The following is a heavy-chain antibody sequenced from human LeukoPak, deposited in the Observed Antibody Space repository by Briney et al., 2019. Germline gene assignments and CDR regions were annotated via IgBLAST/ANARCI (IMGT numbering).Heavy chain of an antibody. CDR2: INHSGST. CDR3: ARGRSSGYYYDWRTMFDY. D-gene: IGHD3-22*01. V-gene: IGHV4-34*01. CDR1: GGSFSGYY. Sequence: SETLSLTCAVYGGSFSGYYWSWIRQPPGKGLEWIGEINHSGSTNYNPSLKSRVTISVDTSKNHFSLKLSSVTAADTAVYYCARGRSSGYYYDWRTMFDYWGQGTLVTVSS. J-gene: IGHJ4*02.